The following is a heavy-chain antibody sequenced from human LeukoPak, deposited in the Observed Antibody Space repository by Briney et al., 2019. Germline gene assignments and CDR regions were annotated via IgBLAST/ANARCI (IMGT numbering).Heavy chain of an antibody. V-gene: IGHV3-23*01. J-gene: IGHJ4*02. Sequence: GGSLRLSCAASGFTFSSYAMSWVRQAPGKGLEWVSAISGSGGSTYYADSVKGRFTISRDNSKNTLYLQMNSLRAEDAAVYYCAKGDYYDSSGYVDYWGQGTLVTVSS. D-gene: IGHD3-22*01. CDR3: AKGDYYDSSGYVDY. CDR1: GFTFSSYA. CDR2: ISGSGGST.